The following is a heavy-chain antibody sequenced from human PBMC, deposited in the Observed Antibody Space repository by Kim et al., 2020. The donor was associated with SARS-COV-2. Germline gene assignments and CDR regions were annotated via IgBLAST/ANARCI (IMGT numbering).Heavy chain of an antibody. J-gene: IGHJ4*02. CDR3: ARVGMVQLWAYYFDY. CDR1: GFTFSGYD. V-gene: IGHV3-11*05. D-gene: IGHD5-18*01. Sequence: GGSLRLSCAASGFTFSGYDMNWIRQAPGKGLEWVSDISSSSSNTNYADSVKGRFTISRDNSKNTLYLQMNSLRAEDTAVYYCARVGMVQLWAYYFDYWGQGTLVTVSS. CDR2: ISSSSSNT.